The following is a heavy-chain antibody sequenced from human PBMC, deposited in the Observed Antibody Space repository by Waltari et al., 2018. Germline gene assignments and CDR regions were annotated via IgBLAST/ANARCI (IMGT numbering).Heavy chain of an antibody. CDR1: GGSISSSSYY. J-gene: IGHJ5*02. V-gene: IGHV4-39*07. Sequence: QLQLQESGPGLVKPSETLSLTCTVSGGSISSSSYYWGWIRQPPGKGLEWIGSIDYSGSTYYNPCLKRRVTISVDTSKNQFSLKLSSVTAADTAVYYCARERTVLLWCRELFRGWFDPWGQGTLVTVSS. CDR3: ARERTVLLWCRELFRGWFDP. D-gene: IGHD3-10*01. CDR2: IDYSGST.